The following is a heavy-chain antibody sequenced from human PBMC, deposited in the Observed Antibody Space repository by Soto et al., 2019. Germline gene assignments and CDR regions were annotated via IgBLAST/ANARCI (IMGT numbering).Heavy chain of an antibody. CDR3: AIRTNGIYYYYYMDV. D-gene: IGHD1-1*01. J-gene: IGHJ6*03. CDR1: GGSFSGYY. CDR2: INHSGST. Sequence: SETLSLTCAVYGGSFSGYYWSWIRQPPGKGLEWIGEINHSGSTNYNPSIKSRVTISVDTSKNQFSLKLSSVTAADTAVYYCAIRTNGIYYYYYMDVWGKGTTVTVSS. V-gene: IGHV4-34*01.